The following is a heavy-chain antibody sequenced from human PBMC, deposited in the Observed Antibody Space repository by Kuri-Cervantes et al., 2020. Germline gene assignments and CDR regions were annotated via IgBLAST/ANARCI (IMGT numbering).Heavy chain of an antibody. CDR2: IEFNKSQI. CDR1: GFTFSSYA. Sequence: GESLKISCAVSGFTFSSYAMHWVRQAPGKGLEWVAFIEFNKSQIDYEDSVKGRFTISRDNSKNTLYLQMNSLRAEDTAVYYCAKAGKIVVVMDYWGQGTLVTVSS. CDR3: AKAGKIVVVMDY. D-gene: IGHD3-22*01. V-gene: IGHV3-30*02. J-gene: IGHJ4*02.